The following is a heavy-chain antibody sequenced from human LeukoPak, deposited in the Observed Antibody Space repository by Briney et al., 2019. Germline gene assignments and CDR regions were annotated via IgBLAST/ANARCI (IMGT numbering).Heavy chain of an antibody. D-gene: IGHD2-15*01. CDR1: GYTFTGYY. CDR2: INPNSGGT. J-gene: IGHJ4*02. CDR3: ARRYCSGGSCYSGADY. V-gene: IGHV1-2*02. Sequence: ASVKVSCKASGYTFTGYYMHWVRQAPGQGLEWMGWINPNSGGTNYAQKFQGRVTMTRDTSISTAYMELSRLRSDDTAVYYCARRYCSGGSCYSGADYWGQGTLVTVAT.